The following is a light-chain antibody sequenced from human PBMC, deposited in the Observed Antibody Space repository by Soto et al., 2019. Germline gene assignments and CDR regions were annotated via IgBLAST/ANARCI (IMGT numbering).Light chain of an antibody. J-gene: IGKJ1*01. CDR2: DAS. CDR1: QSISSW. V-gene: IGKV1-5*01. Sequence: DIQMTQSPSTLSASVGDRVTISCRASQSISSWLAWYQQKPGKAPTLLNYDASSLESGVPSRFSGSGFGTEFTLTISSLQPDDFATYYCQQYNSYSPWTLGQGTKVKIK. CDR3: QQYNSYSPWT.